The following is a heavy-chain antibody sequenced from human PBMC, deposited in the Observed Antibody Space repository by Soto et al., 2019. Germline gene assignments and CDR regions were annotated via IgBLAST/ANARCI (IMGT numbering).Heavy chain of an antibody. J-gene: IGHJ6*02. CDR2: INPSGGST. CDR1: GYTFTSYY. Sequence: GASVKVSCKASGYTFTSYYMHWVRQAPGQGLEWMGIINPSGGSTSYAQKFQGRVTMTRDTSTGTVYMELSSLRSEDTAVYYCARDLGVLRFLEWLQRRDYYGMDVWGQGTTVTVSS. D-gene: IGHD3-3*01. CDR3: ARDLGVLRFLEWLQRRDYYGMDV. V-gene: IGHV1-46*01.